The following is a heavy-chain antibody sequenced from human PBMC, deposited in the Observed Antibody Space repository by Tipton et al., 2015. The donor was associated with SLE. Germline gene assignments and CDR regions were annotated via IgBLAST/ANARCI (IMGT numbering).Heavy chain of an antibody. Sequence: SLRLSCEVSGFTFNEHAMHWVRQAPGKGLEWVAAILWSGDRIDYADSVKGRFTISRDNAKNTLFLQMNSLRTENTALYYCGKDMSPGGLDVWGHGTTVTVSS. CDR3: GKDMSPGGLDV. CDR2: ILWSGDRI. CDR1: GFTFNEHA. J-gene: IGHJ6*02. V-gene: IGHV3-9*01.